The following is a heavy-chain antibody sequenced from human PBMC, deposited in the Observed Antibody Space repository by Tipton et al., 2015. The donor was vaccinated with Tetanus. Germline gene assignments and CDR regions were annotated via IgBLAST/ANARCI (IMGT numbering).Heavy chain of an antibody. J-gene: IGHJ6*02. D-gene: IGHD2-21*01. CDR1: GYTFTGYY. CDR3: ARDRGDFIYSGMDV. V-gene: IGHV1-2*02. CDR2: IDPNSGGT. Sequence: QLVQSGAEGKKPGASVKVSCKASGYTFTGYYIYWVRQAPGQGLEWMGWIDPNSGGTVYAQKLQGRVTMTMDTSISTAYMELRSLISDDTAVSFCARDRGDFIYSGMDVWGPGTTVPVS.